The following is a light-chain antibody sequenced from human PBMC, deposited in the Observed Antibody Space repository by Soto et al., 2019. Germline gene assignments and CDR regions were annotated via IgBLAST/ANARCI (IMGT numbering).Light chain of an antibody. V-gene: IGKV3-15*01. CDR2: GAS. CDR3: QQYNNWPPT. J-gene: IGKJ5*01. Sequence: ERVMTQSPATLSVCPGERATLSCRASQSVTSNLAWYQQKPGQAPRLLIYGASTRATGIPARFSGSGSGTEFTLTISSLQSEDFAVYYCQQYNNWPPTFGQGTRLEIK. CDR1: QSVTSN.